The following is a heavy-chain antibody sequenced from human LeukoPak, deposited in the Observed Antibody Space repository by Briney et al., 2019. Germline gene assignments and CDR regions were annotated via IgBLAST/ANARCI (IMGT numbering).Heavy chain of an antibody. CDR3: AKEHYYDSSGSDY. CDR2: ISYDGSNK. Sequence: GGSLRLSCAASGFTFSSYGMYWVRQAPGKGLEWVAVISYDGSNKYYADSVKGRFTISRDNSKNTLYLQMNSLRAEDTAVYYCAKEHYYDSSGSDYWGQGTLVTVSS. J-gene: IGHJ4*02. D-gene: IGHD3-22*01. CDR1: GFTFSSYG. V-gene: IGHV3-30*18.